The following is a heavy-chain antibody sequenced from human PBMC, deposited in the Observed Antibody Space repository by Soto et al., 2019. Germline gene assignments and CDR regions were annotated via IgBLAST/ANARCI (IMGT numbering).Heavy chain of an antibody. CDR2: IKSKTDGGTT. J-gene: IGHJ3*01. Sequence: GGSLRLSCAASGITFSNAWMNWVRQAPGKGLEWVGRIKSKTDGGTTDYAAPVKGRFTISRDDSKNTLYLQLNSLRAEDTALYYCAKAKQYQVRPTGIAFDFWGQGTMVTVSS. CDR3: AKAKQYQVRPTGIAFDF. CDR1: GITFSNAW. V-gene: IGHV3-15*07. D-gene: IGHD2-2*01.